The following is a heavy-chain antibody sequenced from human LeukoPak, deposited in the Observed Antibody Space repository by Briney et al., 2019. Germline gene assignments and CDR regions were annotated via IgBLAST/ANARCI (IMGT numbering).Heavy chain of an antibody. CDR3: ARDWGDGYSVYFDY. CDR2: ISSSSSYI. CDR1: GFTFSSYS. D-gene: IGHD5-24*01. J-gene: IGHJ4*02. V-gene: IGHV3-21*01. Sequence: GGSLRLSCAASGFTFSSYSMNWVRQAPGKGLEWVSSISSSSSYIYYADSVKGRFTISRDNAKNSLYLQVNSLRAEDTAVYCCARDWGDGYSVYFDYWGQGTLVTVSS.